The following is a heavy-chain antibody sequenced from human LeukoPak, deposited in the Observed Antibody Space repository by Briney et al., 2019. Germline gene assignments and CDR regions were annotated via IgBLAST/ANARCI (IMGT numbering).Heavy chain of an antibody. CDR3: AKTTNGYSSGRYPGWTVDY. V-gene: IGHV3-23*01. Sequence: PGGSLRLSCAASGFTFNSYAMYWVRPAPGKGLEWVSGIFGSGGSPHYADSVKGRFTIFRDNSKNTVYLQMNSLRAEDTAVYYCAKTTNGYSSGRYPGWTVDYWGQGTLVTVSS. J-gene: IGHJ4*02. CDR1: GFTFNSYA. CDR2: IFGSGGSP. D-gene: IGHD6-19*01.